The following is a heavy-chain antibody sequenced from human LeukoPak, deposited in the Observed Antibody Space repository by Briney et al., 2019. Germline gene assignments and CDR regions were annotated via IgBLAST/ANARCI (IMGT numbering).Heavy chain of an antibody. CDR1: GGSISSCY. J-gene: IGHJ3*02. CDR2: IYYSGST. Sequence: PSETLSLTCTVSGGSISSCYWSWIRQPPGKGLEWIGYIYYSGSTDYSPSLKSRVTISVDTSKNQFSLKLSSVTAADAAVYYCARYYRPSIYYYGSVFYFDIWGQGTMVTVSS. D-gene: IGHD3-10*01. CDR3: ARYYRPSIYYYGSVFYFDI. V-gene: IGHV4-59*01.